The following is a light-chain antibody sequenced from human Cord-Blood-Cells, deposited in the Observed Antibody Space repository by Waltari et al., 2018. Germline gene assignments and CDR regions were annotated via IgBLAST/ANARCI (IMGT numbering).Light chain of an antibody. CDR1: SSDVGGYNY. Sequence: QSALTQPPSASGSPGQSVTISCTGTSSDVGGYNYVSWYQQHPGKAPKLMIYEVSKRPSGVPARFSGSKSGNTASLTVSGLQAEDEADYDCSSYAGSNNLVFGGGTKLTVL. V-gene: IGLV2-8*01. CDR3: SSYAGSNNLV. CDR2: EVS. J-gene: IGLJ3*02.